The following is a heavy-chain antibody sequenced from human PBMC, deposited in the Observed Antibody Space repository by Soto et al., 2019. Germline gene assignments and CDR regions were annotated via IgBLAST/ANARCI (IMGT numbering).Heavy chain of an antibody. CDR3: ARGMVYAILALDYYYYMDV. V-gene: IGHV1-3*01. CDR2: INAGNGNT. Sequence: ASVKVSCKASGYTFTSYAMHWVRQAPGQRLEWMGWINAGNGNTKYSQKFQGRVTITRDTSASTAYMELSSLRSEDTAVYYCARGMVYAILALDYYYYMDVWGKGTTVTV. D-gene: IGHD2-8*01. CDR1: GYTFTSYA. J-gene: IGHJ6*03.